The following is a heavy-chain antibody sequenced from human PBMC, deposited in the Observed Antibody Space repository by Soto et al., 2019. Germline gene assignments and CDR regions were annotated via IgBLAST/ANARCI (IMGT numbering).Heavy chain of an antibody. CDR2: IDARSNYI. D-gene: IGHD1-26*01. J-gene: IGHJ4*02. Sequence: EVQLVESGGGLVKPGGSLRVSCEASGFRFNSYSMNWVRQAPQKGLEWVSLIDARSNYIYYADSVKGRFTISRDNARNSLYLQMDSLRVEDTAVYYCVRENEMAGATSAFEYWGQGTPVTVSS. CDR3: VRENEMAGATSAFEY. V-gene: IGHV3-21*02. CDR1: GFRFNSYS.